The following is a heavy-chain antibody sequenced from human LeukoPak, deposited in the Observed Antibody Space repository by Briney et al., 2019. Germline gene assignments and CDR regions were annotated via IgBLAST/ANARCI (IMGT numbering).Heavy chain of an antibody. CDR1: GFTFSSYA. Sequence: PGGSLRLSCAASGFTFSSYAMHWVRQAPGKGLEYVSAISSNGGSTYYANSVKGRFTISRDNSKNTLYLQMGSLRAEDMAVYYCARGAEMATVYFDYWGQGTLVTVSS. J-gene: IGHJ4*02. V-gene: IGHV3-64*01. CDR2: ISSNGGST. CDR3: ARGAEMATVYFDY. D-gene: IGHD5-24*01.